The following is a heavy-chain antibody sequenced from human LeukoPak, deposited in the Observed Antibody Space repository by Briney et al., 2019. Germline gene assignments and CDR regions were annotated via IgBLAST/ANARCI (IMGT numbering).Heavy chain of an antibody. CDR1: GFTFRTYT. CDR2: VSHDGNNK. V-gene: IGHV3-30*04. D-gene: IGHD1-26*01. J-gene: IGHJ4*02. Sequence: GGSLRLSCAASGFTFRTYTIHWVRQAPGRGLEWVAVVSHDGNNKYYADSVKGRFTISRDNSKNTLCLQMNSLRVEDTAVYYCARDGGEWELFLDYWGQGNLVTVSS. CDR3: ARDGGEWELFLDY.